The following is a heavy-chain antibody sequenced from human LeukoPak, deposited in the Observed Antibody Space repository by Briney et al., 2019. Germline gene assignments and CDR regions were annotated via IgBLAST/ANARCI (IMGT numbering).Heavy chain of an antibody. CDR3: ARDLGSFDY. D-gene: IGHD2-15*01. V-gene: IGHV3-48*02. J-gene: IGHJ4*02. Sequence: PGGSLRLSCAASGFTFSSYSMTWVRQAPGKGLEWVSYISSSSSSTIYYADSVKGRFTISRDNAKNSLYLQMNSLRDEDTAVYYCARDLGSFDYWGQGTLVTVSS. CDR2: ISSSSSSTI. CDR1: GFTFSSYS.